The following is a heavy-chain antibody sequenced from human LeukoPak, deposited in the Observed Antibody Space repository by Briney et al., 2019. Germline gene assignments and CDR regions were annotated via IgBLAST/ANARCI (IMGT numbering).Heavy chain of an antibody. D-gene: IGHD5-18*01. CDR2: IRDRTEAT. V-gene: IGHV3-23*01. CDR1: GFTFSKYI. CDR3: ARDHESDGYPAPAS. J-gene: IGHJ5*02. Sequence: PAVSLRFSCVASGFTFSKYIMTWVRQAPGKGLEWGSTIRDRTEATFYAAPVRGPFTISRDDSKNTLFLAMNSLTPHDTAREFRARDHESDGYPAPASWGQGTLVTVSS.